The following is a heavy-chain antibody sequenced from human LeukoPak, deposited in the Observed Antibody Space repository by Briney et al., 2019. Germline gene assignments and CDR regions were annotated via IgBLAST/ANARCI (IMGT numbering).Heavy chain of an antibody. J-gene: IGHJ2*01. CDR3: ARGYYPPRWYFDL. D-gene: IGHD3-10*01. CDR1: GGSFSSYS. V-gene: IGHV4-34*01. CDR2: IIGKGNA. Sequence: SETPSLTCALYGGSFSSYSWGWTWIRQTPEKGLEWIGEIIGKGNANYNPSLKSRVTIDLDTSKNQFSLKLTSMTAADTAMYYCARGYYPPRWYFDLWGRGTLVTVSS.